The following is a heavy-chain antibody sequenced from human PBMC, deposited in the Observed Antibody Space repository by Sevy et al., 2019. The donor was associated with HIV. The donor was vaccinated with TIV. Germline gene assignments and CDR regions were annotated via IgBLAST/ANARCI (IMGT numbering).Heavy chain of an antibody. Sequence: SETLSLTCTVSGGSISSSSYYWGWIRQPPGKGLEWIGEINHSGSTNYNPSLKSRVTISVDTSKNQFSLKLSSVTAADTAVYYCARAVVVVPAASYYYYGMDVWGQGTTVTVSS. CDR3: ARAVVVVPAASYYYYGMDV. D-gene: IGHD2-2*01. J-gene: IGHJ6*02. CDR2: INHSGST. V-gene: IGHV4-39*07. CDR1: GGSISSSSYY.